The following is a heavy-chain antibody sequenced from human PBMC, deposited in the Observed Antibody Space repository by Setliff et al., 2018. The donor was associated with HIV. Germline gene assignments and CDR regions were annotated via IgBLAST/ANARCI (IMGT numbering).Heavy chain of an antibody. Sequence: KPSETLSLTCTVSGDSISSANYYWSWIRQPPGKGLEWIGYIYYNGNAYYYNPSLKSRTTISLDTSMNQFSLKLTSVTAADTAVYYCAREVDVVTTSDAFDIWGQGTMVTVSS. CDR3: AREVDVVTTSDAFDI. V-gene: IGHV4-30-4*08. J-gene: IGHJ3*02. CDR2: IYYNGNAY. CDR1: GDSISSANYY. D-gene: IGHD2-21*02.